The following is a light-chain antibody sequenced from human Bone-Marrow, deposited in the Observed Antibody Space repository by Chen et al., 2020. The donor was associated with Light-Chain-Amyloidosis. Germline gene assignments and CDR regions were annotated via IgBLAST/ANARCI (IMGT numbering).Light chain of an antibody. J-gene: IGKJ2*01. CDR1: QRISKF. CDR3: QERTNWPLYT. V-gene: IGKV3-11*01. Sequence: EIVLTQSPATLSLSPGERAALSCRASQRISKFLAWYQHKPGQAPRLLLYDASIRATCIPAIFSVSGSGTDFTLTINSLEPEDCAVYYCQERTNWPLYTFGQGTKLEI. CDR2: DAS.